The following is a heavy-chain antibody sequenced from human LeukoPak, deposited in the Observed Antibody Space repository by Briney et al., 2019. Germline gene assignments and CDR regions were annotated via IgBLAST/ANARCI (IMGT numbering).Heavy chain of an antibody. CDR1: GYTFTSYG. Sequence: ASVKFSCKASGYTFTSYGISWVRQAPGQGLEWMGWISAYNGNTNYAQKLQGRVTMTTDTSTSTAYMELRSLRSDDTAVYYCASQSSGWYYFDYWGQGTLVTVSS. CDR3: ASQSSGWYYFDY. J-gene: IGHJ4*02. V-gene: IGHV1-18*01. D-gene: IGHD6-19*01. CDR2: ISAYNGNT.